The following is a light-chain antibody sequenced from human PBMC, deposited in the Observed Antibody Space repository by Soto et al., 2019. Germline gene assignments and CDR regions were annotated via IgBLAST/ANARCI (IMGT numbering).Light chain of an antibody. CDR2: DAS. Sequence: DIQMTQSPSTLSASLGDRVTITCRASQSISSWLAWYQQKPGKAPKLLIYDASSLESGVPSRFSGSGSATEFTLTISSLQPDDFAIYYCQQYKNYYPTFGQGTKVDI. J-gene: IGKJ1*01. V-gene: IGKV1-5*01. CDR3: QQYKNYYPT. CDR1: QSISSW.